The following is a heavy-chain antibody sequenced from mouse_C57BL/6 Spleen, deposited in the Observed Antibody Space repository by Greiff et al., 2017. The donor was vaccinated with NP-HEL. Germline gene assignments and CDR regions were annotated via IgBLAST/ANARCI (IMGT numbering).Heavy chain of an antibody. J-gene: IGHJ4*01. V-gene: IGHV5-17*01. CDR3: ARYYYGSSRAMDY. CDR1: GFTFSDYG. Sequence: EVQLVESGGGLVKPGGSLKLSCAASGFTFSDYGMHWVRQAPEKGLEWVAYISSGSSTIYYADTVKGRFTISIDNAKNTMFLQMNSLRSEDTAMYNCARYYYGSSRAMDYWGQGTSVTVSS. CDR2: ISSGSSTI. D-gene: IGHD1-1*01.